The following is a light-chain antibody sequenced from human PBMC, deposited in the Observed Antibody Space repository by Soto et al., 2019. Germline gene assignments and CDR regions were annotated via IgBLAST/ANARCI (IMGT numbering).Light chain of an antibody. CDR2: KVS. J-gene: IGKJ5*01. Sequence: DVVMTQSPLSLPVTLGQPASISCRSNQSLVHSDGIAYCSWFQQSPGRSPRRLIYKVSNRDSGVPARFSGSGSGTDFALKISRVEAEDVGVYFCMQALQTPPVTFGQGTRLEI. CDR3: MQALQTPPVT. CDR1: QSLVHSDGIAY. V-gene: IGKV2-30*02.